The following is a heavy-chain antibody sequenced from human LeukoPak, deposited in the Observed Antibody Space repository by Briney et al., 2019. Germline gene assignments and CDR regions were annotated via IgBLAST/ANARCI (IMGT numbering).Heavy chain of an antibody. Sequence: GGSLRLACAASGFTFSRYAMSWVRQAPGKGLEWVAGISGSGGSTNYADSVKGRFTISRDNSKNTLYLQMNSLRAEDTAVYYCAKETDYDFWSSFDYWGQGTLVTVSS. CDR1: GFTFSRYA. V-gene: IGHV3-23*01. CDR3: AKETDYDFWSSFDY. J-gene: IGHJ4*02. D-gene: IGHD3-3*01. CDR2: ISGSGGST.